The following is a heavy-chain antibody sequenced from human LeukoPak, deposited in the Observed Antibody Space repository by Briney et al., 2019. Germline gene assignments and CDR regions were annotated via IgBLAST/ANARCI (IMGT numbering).Heavy chain of an antibody. J-gene: IGHJ4*02. CDR2: IYYSGST. CDR3: ARLSHYYDSSGYYLGSYYFDY. D-gene: IGHD3-22*01. V-gene: IGHV4-39*01. CDR1: GGSISSGTYY. Sequence: SETLSLTCSVSGGSISSGTYYWGWIRQPPGKGLEWIGNIYYSGSTYYNPSLKSRVTISADTSENQFSLKLNSVTAADTAVYYCARLSHYYDSSGYYLGSYYFDYWGQGTLVTVSS.